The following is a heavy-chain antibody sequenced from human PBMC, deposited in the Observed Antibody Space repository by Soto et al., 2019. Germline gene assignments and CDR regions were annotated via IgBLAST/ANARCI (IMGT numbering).Heavy chain of an antibody. CDR2: IYHSGST. J-gene: IGHJ4*02. V-gene: IGHV4-30-2*01. CDR3: ARADGQYSSSPYFDY. D-gene: IGHD6-6*01. CDR1: GGSISSGGYS. Sequence: SETLSLTCAVSGGSISSGGYSWSWIRQPPGKGLEWIGYIYHSGSTYYNPSLKSRVTISVDRSKNQFSLKLSSVTAADTAVYYCARADGQYSSSPYFDYWGQGTLVTVSS.